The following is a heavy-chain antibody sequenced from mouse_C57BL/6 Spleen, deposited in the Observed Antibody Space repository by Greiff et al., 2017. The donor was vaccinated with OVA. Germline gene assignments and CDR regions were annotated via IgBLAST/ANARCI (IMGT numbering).Heavy chain of an antibody. V-gene: IGHV5-12*01. D-gene: IGHD1-1*01. Sequence: EVQRVESGGGLVQPGGSLKLSCAASGFTFSDYYMYWVRQTPEKRLEWVAYISNGGGSTYYPDTVKGRFTISRDNAKNTLYLQMSRLKSEDTAMYYCARLDTTVVATRYFDVWGTGTTVTVSS. CDR1: GFTFSDYY. CDR2: ISNGGGST. J-gene: IGHJ1*03. CDR3: ARLDTTVVATRYFDV.